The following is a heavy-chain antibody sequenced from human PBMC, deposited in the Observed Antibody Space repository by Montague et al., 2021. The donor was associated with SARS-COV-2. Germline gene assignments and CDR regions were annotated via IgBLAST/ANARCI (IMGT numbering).Heavy chain of an antibody. D-gene: IGHD5-12*01. CDR3: ASAPRYSFGFWAY. J-gene: IGHJ4*02. Sequence: ETLSLTCAVYGASSSNYYWGWIRQSPGKGLEWVGEINHSGYTDYNPSLESRLTISLDSSKKQFSLKMTSVTAADTAIYYCASAPRYSFGFWAYWGQGTLVSVSS. V-gene: IGHV4-34*01. CDR2: INHSGYT. CDR1: GASSSNYY.